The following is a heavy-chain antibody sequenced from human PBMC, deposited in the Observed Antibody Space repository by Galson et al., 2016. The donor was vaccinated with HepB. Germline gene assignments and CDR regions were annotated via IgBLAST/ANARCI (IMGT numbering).Heavy chain of an antibody. Sequence: SVKVSCKASGGTFSSFAISWVRQAPGQGLEWMGGIIPLFGTPHYSQKFQGRVTITADETTSTGYMELGSLRSEDTAVYYCARSLPTLSGLTIKKYNWFDPWGQGTLVTVSS. V-gene: IGHV1-69*13. CDR3: ARSLPTLSGLTIKKYNWFDP. J-gene: IGHJ5*02. CDR2: IIPLFGTP. CDR1: GGTFSSFA. D-gene: IGHD3/OR15-3a*01.